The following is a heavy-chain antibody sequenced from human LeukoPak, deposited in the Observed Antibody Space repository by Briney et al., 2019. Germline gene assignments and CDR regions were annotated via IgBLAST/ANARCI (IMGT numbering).Heavy chain of an antibody. CDR2: INTDSGNP. CDR1: GYTFTSYG. V-gene: IGHV7-4-1*02. J-gene: IGHJ3*02. Sequence: ASVKVSCKASGYTFTSYGISWVRQAPGQGLEWMGWINTDSGNPTYAQGFTGRFVFSLDSSVSTAYLQISNLMPEDTAKYYCAREILRFDIWGQGTMVPVSS. CDR3: AREILRFDI.